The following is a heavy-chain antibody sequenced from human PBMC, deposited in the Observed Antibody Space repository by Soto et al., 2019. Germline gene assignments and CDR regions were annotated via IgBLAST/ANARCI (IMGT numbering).Heavy chain of an antibody. CDR2: MNSDGRST. V-gene: IGHV3-74*01. D-gene: IGHD1-26*01. CDR3: ARDVWEYEGVMVV. Sequence: GVSLRLSCAASGFTFRSYWMLWVRQAPGKGLVWVSRMNSDGRSTTYADSVKGRFTISRDNAKNTLYLQMNSLRAEDTAVDYWARDVWEYEGVMVVWGQGTTVTVSS. J-gene: IGHJ6*02. CDR1: GFTFRSYW.